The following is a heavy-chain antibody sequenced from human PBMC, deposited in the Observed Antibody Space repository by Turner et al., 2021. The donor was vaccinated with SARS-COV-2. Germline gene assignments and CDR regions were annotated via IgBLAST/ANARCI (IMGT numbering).Heavy chain of an antibody. Sequence: QVQLVDSGGGVVQPGMYQILSCATSGFSFSNYAMHWVRQAPGKGLECVAVISYDGRKKYYADSVKGRFTISRDDSKNTVFLQMNSLRPEDTAVYYCAKEEFGYDYWGQGTLVTVSS. J-gene: IGHJ4*02. D-gene: IGHD3-10*01. V-gene: IGHV3-30*18. CDR3: AKEEFGYDY. CDR1: GFSFSNYA. CDR2: ISYDGRKK.